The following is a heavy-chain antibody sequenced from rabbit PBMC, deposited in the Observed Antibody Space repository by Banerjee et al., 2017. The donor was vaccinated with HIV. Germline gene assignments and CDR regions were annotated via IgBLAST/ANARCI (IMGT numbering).Heavy chain of an antibody. Sequence: QEQLEESGGDLVKPEGSLTLTCTASGFSFSSSYWICWVRQAPGKGLEWIACIYSSNGDKWYASWVNGRFTISRSTSLNTVVLKMTSLTVADTATYFCARDLAGVIGWNFNLWGQGPSSPS. CDR1: GFSFSSSYW. CDR3: ARDLAGVIGWNFNL. CDR2: IYSSNGDK. D-gene: IGHD4-1*01. J-gene: IGHJ4*01. V-gene: IGHV1S43*01.